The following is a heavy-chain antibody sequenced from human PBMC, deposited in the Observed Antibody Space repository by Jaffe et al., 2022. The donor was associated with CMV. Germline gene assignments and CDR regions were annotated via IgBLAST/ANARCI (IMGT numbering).Heavy chain of an antibody. J-gene: IGHJ3*02. D-gene: IGHD1-26*01. CDR2: VSHSGST. CDR1: GGSFSGYY. CDR3: ARGFSGSPVDI. Sequence: QVQLKQWGAGLLKPSETLSLTCAVYGGSFSGYYWSWIRQPPGGGLEWIGEVSHSGSTKYNPSLKSRVTISVDTSKNQFSLKLNSMTAADTAVYHCARGFSGSPVDIWGQGTMVTVSS. V-gene: IGHV4-34*01.